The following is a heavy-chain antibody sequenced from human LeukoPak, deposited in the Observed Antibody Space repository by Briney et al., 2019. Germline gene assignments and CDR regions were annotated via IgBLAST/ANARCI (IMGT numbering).Heavy chain of an antibody. CDR2: IYHSGST. D-gene: IGHD2-2*01. V-gene: IGHV4-4*02. CDR3: ARRSRLHASSSLDY. CDR1: GGSISSSNW. Sequence: SETLSLTCAVSGGSISSSNWWSWVRQPPGKGLEWIGEIYHSGSTNYKPPLKSRVTIAVEKSKNQFSLKLSSVTAADTAVYYCARRSRLHASSSLDYWGQGTLVTVSS. J-gene: IGHJ4*02.